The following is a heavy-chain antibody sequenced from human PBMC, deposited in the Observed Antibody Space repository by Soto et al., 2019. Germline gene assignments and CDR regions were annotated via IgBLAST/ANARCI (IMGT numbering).Heavy chain of an antibody. V-gene: IGHV3-23*01. CDR1: GFTFSNYA. Sequence: EVQLLESGGGLVQPGASLRLSCAASGFTFSNYAVTWVRQAPGKGLEWVSTISGSGGSTYYADSVKGRFTISRDNSKNTLYLPMTSLRAEDTAVSYCAKDQRSSWYEIDYWGQGTLVTVSS. D-gene: IGHD6-13*01. CDR3: AKDQRSSWYEIDY. J-gene: IGHJ4*02. CDR2: ISGSGGST.